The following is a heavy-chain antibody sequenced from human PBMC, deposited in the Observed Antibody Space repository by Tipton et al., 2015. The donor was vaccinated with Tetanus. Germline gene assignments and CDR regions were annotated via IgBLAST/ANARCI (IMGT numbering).Heavy chain of an antibody. D-gene: IGHD3-22*01. CDR3: ARGHSLYYDSSGYYGDDAFDI. Sequence: QLVQSGAEVKKPGASVKVSCKASGYTFTGYYMHWVRQAPGQGLEWMGWINPNSGGTHYAQKFQGRVTMTRDTSTSTVYMELSSLRSEDTAVYYCARGHSLYYDSSGYYGDDAFDIWGQGTMVTVSS. CDR1: GYTFTGYY. J-gene: IGHJ3*02. V-gene: IGHV1-2*02. CDR2: INPNSGGT.